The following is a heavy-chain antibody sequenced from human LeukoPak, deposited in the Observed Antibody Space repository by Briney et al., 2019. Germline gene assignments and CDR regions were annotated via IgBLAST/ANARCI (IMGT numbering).Heavy chain of an antibody. V-gene: IGHV4-31*03. Sequence: PSETLSPTCTVSGGSISSGGYYWSWIRQHPGKGLEWIGYIYYSGSTYYNPSLKSRVTISVDTSKNQFSLKLSSVTAADTAVYYCARVFEFDHCGGDCYSSWFDPWGQGTLVTVSS. D-gene: IGHD2-21*02. CDR2: IYYSGST. J-gene: IGHJ5*02. CDR1: GGSISSGGYY. CDR3: ARVFEFDHCGGDCYSSWFDP.